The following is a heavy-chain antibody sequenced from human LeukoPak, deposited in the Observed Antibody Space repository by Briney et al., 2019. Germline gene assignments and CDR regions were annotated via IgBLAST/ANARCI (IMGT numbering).Heavy chain of an antibody. D-gene: IGHD5-24*01. CDR3: ARLPLTERRHFEY. V-gene: IGHV3-7*05. CDR1: GFTFSSYW. Sequence: PGGSLRLSCAASGFTFSSYWMSWVRQAPGRGLEWVANIKQDGSENYYVGSVKGRFTISRDNAKNSLYLQMNTLRAEDTAVYYCARLPLTERRHFEYWGQGALVTVSS. CDR2: IKQDGSEN. J-gene: IGHJ4*02.